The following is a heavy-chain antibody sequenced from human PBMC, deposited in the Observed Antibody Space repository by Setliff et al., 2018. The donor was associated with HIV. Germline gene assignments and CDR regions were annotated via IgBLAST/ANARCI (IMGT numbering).Heavy chain of an antibody. J-gene: IGHJ5*02. Sequence: SETLSLPCTISGGSFGVYRWSWIRQSAGRGLEWIGRIDSSGTTDYKPSLKGRVAISVDTSRNQFSPRVTSVTAADTAVYFCARDRHSSGLGSYGPWGPGILVTVSS. D-gene: IGHD3-10*01. CDR1: GGSFGVYR. V-gene: IGHV4-4*07. CDR3: ARDRHSSGLGSYGP. CDR2: IDSSGTT.